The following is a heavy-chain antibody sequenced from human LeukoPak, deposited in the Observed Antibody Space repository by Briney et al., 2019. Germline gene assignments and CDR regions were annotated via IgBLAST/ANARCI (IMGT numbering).Heavy chain of an antibody. CDR3: ARRRSGWYGGYYMDV. J-gene: IGHJ6*03. CDR2: INHSGST. D-gene: IGHD6-19*01. Sequence: PPETLSLTCAVYGGSFSGYYWSWIRQPPGKGLEWIGEINHSGSTNYNPSLKSRVTISVDTSKNQFSLKLSSVTAADTAVYYCARRRSGWYGGYYMDVWGKGTTVTISS. V-gene: IGHV4-34*01. CDR1: GGSFSGYY.